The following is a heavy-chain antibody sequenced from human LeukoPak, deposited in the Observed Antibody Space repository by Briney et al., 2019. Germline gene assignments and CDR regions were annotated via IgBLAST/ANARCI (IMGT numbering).Heavy chain of an antibody. V-gene: IGHV4-38-2*02. D-gene: IGHD3-22*01. CDR3: AREFTEYYYDSSKASY. J-gene: IGHJ4*02. CDR2: IYHNGNT. Sequence: SETLSLTCAVSGYSINSGYYWAWIRQPPGKGLEWIGKIYHNGNTYYNPSLKGRVTISVDTSKNQFSLKLSSVTAADTALYYCAREFTEYYYDSSKASYWGQGTLVTVSS. CDR1: GYSINSGYY.